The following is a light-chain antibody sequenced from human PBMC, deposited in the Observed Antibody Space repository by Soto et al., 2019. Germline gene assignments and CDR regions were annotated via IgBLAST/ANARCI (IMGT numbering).Light chain of an antibody. J-gene: IGKJ1*01. CDR2: AAS. CDR3: QQYDNWWT. V-gene: IGKV3-15*01. CDR1: QSVSSN. Sequence: VTLAXAPXERGTLCXRASQSVSSNLAWYQQKPGQAPRVLIYAASTRATGIPDRFSGSGSGTEFTLTISSLHSEDFGVYYCQQYDNWWTFGQGTKVDI.